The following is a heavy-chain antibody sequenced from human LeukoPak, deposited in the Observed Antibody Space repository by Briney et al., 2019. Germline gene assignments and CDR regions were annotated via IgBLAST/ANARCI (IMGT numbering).Heavy chain of an antibody. V-gene: IGHV4-39*07. CDR3: ARGPSSNDAFDI. J-gene: IGHJ3*02. Sequence: PSETLSLTCTVSGGSISSSSYYWGWIRQPPGKGLEWIGSIYYSGSTYYNPSLKSRVTISVDTSKNQFSLKLSSVPAADTAVYYCARGPSSNDAFDIWGQGTMVTVSS. CDR1: GGSISSSSYY. CDR2: IYYSGST. D-gene: IGHD2-2*01.